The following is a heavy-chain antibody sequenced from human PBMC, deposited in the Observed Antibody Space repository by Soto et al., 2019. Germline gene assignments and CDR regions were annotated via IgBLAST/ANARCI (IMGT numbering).Heavy chain of an antibody. V-gene: IGHV4-30-4*01. D-gene: IGHD5-18*01. Sequence: SETLSLTCTVSGGSISSGDYYWSWIRQPPGKGLEWIGYIYYSGSTYYNPSLKSRLTISVDTSKNQFSLKLSSVTAADTAVYYCASSRYGYTFYEYWGQGTLVTVSS. J-gene: IGHJ4*02. CDR3: ASSRYGYTFYEY. CDR2: IYYSGST. CDR1: GGSISSGDYY.